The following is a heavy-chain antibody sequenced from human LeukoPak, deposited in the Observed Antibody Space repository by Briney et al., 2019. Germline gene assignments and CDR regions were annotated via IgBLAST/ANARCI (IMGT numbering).Heavy chain of an antibody. Sequence: GGSLRLSCAASGFTFSSYWMYWLRQAPGKGLVWVSRINGDGSGTNYADSVKGRFTISRDNAKNTLYLHMNSLRAEDTAVYDCARPTRGYDGLDYWGQGTLVTVSS. CDR3: ARPTRGYDGLDY. D-gene: IGHD5-12*01. V-gene: IGHV3-74*01. CDR2: INGDGSGT. CDR1: GFTFSSYW. J-gene: IGHJ4*02.